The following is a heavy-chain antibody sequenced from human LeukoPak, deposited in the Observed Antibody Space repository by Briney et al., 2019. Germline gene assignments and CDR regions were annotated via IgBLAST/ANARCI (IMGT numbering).Heavy chain of an antibody. CDR1: GYTFTSYG. CDR2: ISAYNGNT. J-gene: IGHJ5*02. V-gene: IGHV1-18*01. D-gene: IGHD3-22*01. CDR3: AREFAGRSGYLGRFDP. Sequence: GASVKVSCKASGYTFTSYGISWVRQAPGQGLEWMGWISAYNGNTNYEQKLQGRVTMTTDTSTSTAYMELRSLRSDDTAVYYCAREFAGRSGYLGRFDPWGQGTLVTVSS.